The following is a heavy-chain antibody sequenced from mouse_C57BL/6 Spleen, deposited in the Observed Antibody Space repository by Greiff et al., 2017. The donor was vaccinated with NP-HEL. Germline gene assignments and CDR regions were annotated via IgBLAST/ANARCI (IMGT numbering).Heavy chain of an antibody. V-gene: IGHV1-82*01. J-gene: IGHJ4*01. D-gene: IGHD2-4*01. Sequence: QVQLQQSGPELVKPGASVKISCKASGYAFSSSWMNWVKQRPGKGLEWIGRIYPGDGDTNYNGKFKGKATLTADKSSSTAYMQLSSLTSEDSAVYFCARSPFYYDYGMDYWGQGTSVTVSS. CDR2: IYPGDGDT. CDR3: ARSPFYYDYGMDY. CDR1: GYAFSSSW.